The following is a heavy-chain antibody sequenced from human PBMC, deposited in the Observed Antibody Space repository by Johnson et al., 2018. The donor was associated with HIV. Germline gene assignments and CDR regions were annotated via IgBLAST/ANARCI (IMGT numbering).Heavy chain of an antibody. V-gene: IGHV3-66*01. CDR2: IYSGGRT. CDR1: GFTVSSNY. J-gene: IGHJ3*02. Sequence: VQLLESGGGLVQPGGSLRLSCAASGFTVSSNYMSWVRQAPGKGLEWVSVIYSGGRTYYADSVKGRFTISRDNSKTTLYLQMNSLRAEDTAVYYCARDSYGGAFDIWGQGTMVTVSS. CDR3: ARDSYGGAFDI. D-gene: IGHD3-16*01.